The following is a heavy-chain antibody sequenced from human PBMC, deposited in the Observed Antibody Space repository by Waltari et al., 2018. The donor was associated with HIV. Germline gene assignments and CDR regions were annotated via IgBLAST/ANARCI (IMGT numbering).Heavy chain of an antibody. V-gene: IGHV4-34*01. CDR1: GGSFSGYY. D-gene: IGHD3-22*01. J-gene: IGHJ6*02. Sequence: QVQLQQWGAGLLKPSETLSLTCAVYGGSFSGYYWSWFRQPPGKGLEWFGEINHSGSTNYNPSLKSRATISGDTSKNQFTLKLSSLAAADTAVYYYARGPTYYYDSSGYYLDYYYYGMDVWGQGTTVTVSS. CDR3: ARGPTYYYDSSGYYLDYYYYGMDV. CDR2: INHSGST.